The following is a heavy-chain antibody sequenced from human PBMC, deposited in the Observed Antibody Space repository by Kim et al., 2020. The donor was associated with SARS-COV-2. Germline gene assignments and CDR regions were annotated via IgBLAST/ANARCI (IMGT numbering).Heavy chain of an antibody. V-gene: IGHV1-2*02. CDR3: ARDRATVTTLVFLEFDY. J-gene: IGHJ4*02. CDR2: INPNSGGT. CDR1: GYTFTGYY. D-gene: IGHD4-17*01. Sequence: ASVKVSCKASGYTFTGYYMHWVRQAPGQGLEWMGWINPNSGGTNYAQKFQGRVTMTRDTSISTAYMELSRLRSDDTAVYYCARDRATVTTLVFLEFDYWGQGTLVTVSS.